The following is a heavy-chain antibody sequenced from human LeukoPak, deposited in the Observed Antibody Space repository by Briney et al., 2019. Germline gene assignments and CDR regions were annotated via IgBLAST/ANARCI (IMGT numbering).Heavy chain of an antibody. CDR1: GFLFKNAW. D-gene: IGHD5-12*01. V-gene: IGHV3-15*01. J-gene: IGHJ4*02. CDR3: STDDSGPDWGH. Sequence: GGSLRLSCAASGFLFKNAWMTWVRQAPGKGLEWVGRIKSRVDGETRDYAEPVKGRFTISRDDSKNMLYLQMNSLKTEDTAVYLCSTDDSGPDWGHWGQGTLDTVSS. CDR2: IKSRVDGETR.